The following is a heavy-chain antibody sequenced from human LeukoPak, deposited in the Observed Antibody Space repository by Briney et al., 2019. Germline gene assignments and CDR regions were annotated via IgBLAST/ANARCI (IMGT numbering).Heavy chain of an antibody. J-gene: IGHJ6*02. CDR3: ARDGHYYDSSGDYYYYGMDV. CDR1: GGSISSYY. Sequence: SETLSLTCTVPGGSISSYYWSWIRQPPGKGLEWIGYIYYSGSTNYNPSLKSRVTISVDTSKNQFSLKLSSVTAADTAVYYCARDGHYYDSSGDYYYYGMDVWGQGTTVTVSS. D-gene: IGHD3-22*01. V-gene: IGHV4-59*01. CDR2: IYYSGST.